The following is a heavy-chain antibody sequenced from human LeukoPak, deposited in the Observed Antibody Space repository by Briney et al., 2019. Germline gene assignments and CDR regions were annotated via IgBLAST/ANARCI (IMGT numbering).Heavy chain of an antibody. Sequence: SETLSLTCAVYGGSFSGYYWSWIRQPPGKGLEWIGEINHSGSTNYNPSLKSRVTISVDTSKNQFSLKLSSVTAADTAVYYCARGPTRFLGWLLSRAVGMDVWGQGTTVTVSS. J-gene: IGHJ6*02. CDR2: INHSGST. CDR1: GGSFSGYY. CDR3: ARGPTRFLGWLLSRAVGMDV. V-gene: IGHV4-34*01. D-gene: IGHD3-3*01.